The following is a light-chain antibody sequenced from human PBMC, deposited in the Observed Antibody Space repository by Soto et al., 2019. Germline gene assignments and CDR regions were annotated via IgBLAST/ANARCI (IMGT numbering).Light chain of an antibody. J-gene: IGKJ1*01. CDR3: QQYITWPPT. Sequence: EIVMTQSPATLSVSPGERATLSCRASQSVASYLAWYQQKPGQAPRLLINGASTRATGIPARFSGSGSGTEFALTISSLQSEDFAVYDCQQYITWPPTFGQGTKVEIK. V-gene: IGKV3-15*01. CDR2: GAS. CDR1: QSVASY.